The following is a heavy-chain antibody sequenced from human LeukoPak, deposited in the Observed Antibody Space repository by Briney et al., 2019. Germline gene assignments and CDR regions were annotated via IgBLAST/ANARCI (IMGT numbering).Heavy chain of an antibody. CDR2: ISAYNGNT. Sequence: GASVKVSCKASGYTFTSYGISWVRQAPGQGLEWMGWISAYNGNTNYAQKLQGRVTMTTDTSTSTAYMELRSLRPDDTAVYYCARVMSSPPISMYYFDYWGQGTLVTVSS. CDR1: GYTFTSYG. J-gene: IGHJ4*02. CDR3: ARVMSSPPISMYYFDY. D-gene: IGHD5/OR15-5a*01. V-gene: IGHV1-18*04.